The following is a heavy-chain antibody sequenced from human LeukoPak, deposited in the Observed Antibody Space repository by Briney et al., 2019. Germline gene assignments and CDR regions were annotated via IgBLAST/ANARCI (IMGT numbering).Heavy chain of an antibody. Sequence: SETLSLTCTVSGGSISSSSYYWGWIRQPPGKGLEWIGSIYYSGSTYYNPSLKSRVTISVDTSKNQFSLKLSSVTAADTAVYYCACRGYSYGYDYYYYYMDVWGKGTTVTISS. CDR1: GGSISSSSYY. CDR2: IYYSGST. D-gene: IGHD5-18*01. CDR3: ACRGYSYGYDYYYYYMDV. J-gene: IGHJ6*03. V-gene: IGHV4-39*07.